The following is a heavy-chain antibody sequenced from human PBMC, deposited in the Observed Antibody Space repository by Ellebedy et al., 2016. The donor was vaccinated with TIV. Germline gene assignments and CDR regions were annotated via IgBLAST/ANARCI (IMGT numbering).Heavy chain of an antibody. V-gene: IGHV4-30-4*01. J-gene: IGHJ4*02. CDR2: IYYSGST. CDR3: ARGDRSSSRVYY. Sequence: MPSETLSLTCTVSGGSISSGDSYWSWIRQPPGKGLEWIGYIYYSGSTYYNPSLKSRVTISADTSKNELSLKLTSVSAADTAVYFCARGDRSSSRVYYWGQGTLVTVSS. CDR1: GGSISSGDSY. D-gene: IGHD6-6*01.